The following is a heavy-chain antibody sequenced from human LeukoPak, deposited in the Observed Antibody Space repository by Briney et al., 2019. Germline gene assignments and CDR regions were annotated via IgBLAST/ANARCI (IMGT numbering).Heavy chain of an antibody. Sequence: ASVKVSCKASGYTFTGHYMHWVRQAPGQGLEWMGWINPNSGGTNYAQKFQGRVTMTRDTSISTAYMEVSRLRSDDTAVYYCARVGAYCSGGSCYLDYWGQGTLVTVSS. CDR2: INPNSGGT. CDR1: GYTFTGHY. J-gene: IGHJ4*02. V-gene: IGHV1-2*02. CDR3: ARVGAYCSGGSCYLDY. D-gene: IGHD2-15*01.